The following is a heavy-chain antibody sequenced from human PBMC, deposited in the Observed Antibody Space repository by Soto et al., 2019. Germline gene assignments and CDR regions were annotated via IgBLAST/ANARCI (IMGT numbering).Heavy chain of an antibody. Sequence: SGPTLVNPTQTLTLTCTFSGFSLSTSGMCVSWIRQPPGKALEWLALIDWDDDKYYSTSLKTRLTISKGTSKNQVVLTMTNMDPVDTATYYCARSYYDSSGYSSPFDYWCQGTLVTLSS. V-gene: IGHV2-70*01. CDR3: ARSYYDSSGYSSPFDY. CDR2: IDWDDDK. CDR1: GFSLSTSGMC. J-gene: IGHJ4*02. D-gene: IGHD3-22*01.